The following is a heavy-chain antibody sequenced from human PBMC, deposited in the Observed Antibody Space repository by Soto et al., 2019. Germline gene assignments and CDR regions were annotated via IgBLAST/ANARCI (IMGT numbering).Heavy chain of an antibody. CDR3: ASPLKWSGYYIAFDY. D-gene: IGHD3-3*01. V-gene: IGHV1-69*13. Sequence: ATVKVSCKASGATFSSFAFSWVRQAPGQGLEWMGVIIPIFDAINYAQKFQGRVTITADESTGTAYMELSSLTSEDTAVYYCASPLKWSGYYIAFDYWGQGTLVTVSS. CDR1: GATFSSFA. CDR2: IIPIFDAI. J-gene: IGHJ4*02.